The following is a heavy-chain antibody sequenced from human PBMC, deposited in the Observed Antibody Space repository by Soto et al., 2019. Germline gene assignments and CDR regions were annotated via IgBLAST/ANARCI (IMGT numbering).Heavy chain of an antibody. CDR3: AKDSRMRLPLYDILTSIDY. CDR2: ISGSGGST. V-gene: IGHV3-23*01. CDR1: GFTFSSYA. D-gene: IGHD3-9*01. Sequence: PGGSLRLSCAASGFTFSSYAMSWVRQAPGKGLEWVSAISGSGGSTYYADSVKGRFTISRDNSKNTLYLQMNSLRAEDTAVYYCAKDSRMRLPLYDILTSIDYWGQGTLVTVSS. J-gene: IGHJ4*02.